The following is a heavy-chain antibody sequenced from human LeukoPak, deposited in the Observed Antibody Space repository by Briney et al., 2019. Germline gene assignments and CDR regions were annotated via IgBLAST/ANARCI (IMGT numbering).Heavy chain of an antibody. V-gene: IGHV3-23*01. CDR2: ISGSGGTT. J-gene: IGHJ4*02. CDR3: ANVHCTISGCFAGVGPSDD. Sequence: GGSLRLSCAASGFAFDSFAMTWVRQAPGKGLEWVSSISGSGGTTYYADSLKGRATISRDNSKNTLYLQVNSLRAEDTAKYYCANVHCTISGCFAGVGPSDDWGQGTLVTVSS. D-gene: IGHD2-2*01. CDR1: GFAFDSFA.